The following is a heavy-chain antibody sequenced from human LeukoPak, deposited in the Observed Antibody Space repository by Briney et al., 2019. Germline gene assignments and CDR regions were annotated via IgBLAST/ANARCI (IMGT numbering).Heavy chain of an antibody. V-gene: IGHV1-2*06. CDR1: GFTFNGYY. D-gene: IGHD1-26*01. Sequence: VASVKVSCKASGFTFNGYYVHGVRQAPGQGLEWMGRIHPYSGGSNSAQKFQGRVTMARDMSINTVYMELSGLRSDDTALYYCASAVPAIVIPQNGFDIWGPGTMVTVSS. CDR2: IHPYSGGS. J-gene: IGHJ3*02. CDR3: ASAVPAIVIPQNGFDI.